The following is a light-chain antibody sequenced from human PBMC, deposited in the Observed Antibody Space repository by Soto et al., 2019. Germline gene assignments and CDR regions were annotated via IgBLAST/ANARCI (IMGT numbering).Light chain of an antibody. Sequence: DIVMTQSPDSLAVSLGERAPINCKSSQRVFYSSNNKNYLAWYQQNPGQPPKLPIYWASTRESGVPDRFSGSGSGTDFTLTISSLQAEDVAVYYCQQYYNTPFTFGPGTKVDIK. J-gene: IGKJ3*01. CDR3: QQYYNTPFT. V-gene: IGKV4-1*01. CDR2: WAS. CDR1: QRVFYSSNNKNY.